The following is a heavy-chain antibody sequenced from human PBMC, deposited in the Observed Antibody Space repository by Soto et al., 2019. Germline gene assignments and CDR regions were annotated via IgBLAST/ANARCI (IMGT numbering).Heavy chain of an antibody. CDR2: IYSGGST. D-gene: IGHD6-13*01. CDR1: GFTVSSNS. V-gene: IGHV3-53*01. CDR3: AKAMYSSKTDFDY. Sequence: QPGGSLRLSCAASGFTVSSNSMSWVRQAPGKGLEWVSVIYSGGSTYYADSVKGRFTISRDSAKNSLYLQMNSLRAEDTAGYYCAKAMYSSKTDFDYWGQGTLVTAPQ. J-gene: IGHJ4*02.